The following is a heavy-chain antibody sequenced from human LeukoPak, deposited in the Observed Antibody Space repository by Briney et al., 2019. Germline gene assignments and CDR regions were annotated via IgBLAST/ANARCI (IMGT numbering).Heavy chain of an antibody. D-gene: IGHD3-10*01. V-gene: IGHV5-51*01. CDR2: IYSGDSDT. CDR1: GYSFTTYW. CDR3: ARIPGYYGSGSYYDY. J-gene: IGHJ4*02. Sequence: GESLKISCKCSGYSFTTYWIGWVRQMPGKGLEWMAIIYSGDSDTRYSPSFQGQVTISADKSITTAYLRWSSLKVSDTAMYYCARIPGYYGSGSYYDYWGQGTLVTVSS.